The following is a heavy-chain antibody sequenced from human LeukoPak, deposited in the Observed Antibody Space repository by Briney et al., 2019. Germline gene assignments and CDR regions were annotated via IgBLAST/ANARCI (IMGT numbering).Heavy chain of an antibody. J-gene: IGHJ4*02. CDR2: ISSSSSYI. V-gene: IGHV3-21*01. D-gene: IGHD5-24*01. Sequence: PGGSLTLSCAASGFTFSSYSMNWVRQAPGKGLEWVSSISSSSSYIYYADSVKGRFTISRDNAKNSLYLQMNSLRAEDTAVYYCARDAGHGYNYFDYWGQGTLVTVSS. CDR1: GFTFSSYS. CDR3: ARDAGHGYNYFDY.